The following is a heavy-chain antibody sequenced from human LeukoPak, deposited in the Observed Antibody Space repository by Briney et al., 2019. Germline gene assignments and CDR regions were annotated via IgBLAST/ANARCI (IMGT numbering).Heavy chain of an antibody. V-gene: IGHV1-2*04. D-gene: IGHD5-24*01. CDR2: INPNSGGT. Sequence: ASVKVSCKASGYTFTSYGISWVRQAPGQGLEWMGWINPNSGGTNYAQKFQGWVTMTRDTSISTAYTELSRLRSDDTAVYYCAPRWLQRDYYGMDVWGQGTTVTVSS. CDR3: APRWLQRDYYGMDV. J-gene: IGHJ6*02. CDR1: GYTFTSYG.